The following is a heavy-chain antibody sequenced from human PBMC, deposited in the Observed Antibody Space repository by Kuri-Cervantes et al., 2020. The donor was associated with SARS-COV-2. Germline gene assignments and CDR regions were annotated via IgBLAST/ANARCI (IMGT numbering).Heavy chain of an antibody. D-gene: IGHD2-2*01. CDR3: ALVVPAATLDY. CDR1: GYTFTSYG. V-gene: IGHV1-18*01. CDR2: ISAYNSNT. Sequence: ASVKVSCKASGYTFTSYGISWVRQAPGQGLEWMGWISAYNSNTNYAQKLQGRVTMTTDTSTSKAYMELRRLRTDDTAVYYCALVVPAATLDYWGQGTLVTVSS. J-gene: IGHJ4*02.